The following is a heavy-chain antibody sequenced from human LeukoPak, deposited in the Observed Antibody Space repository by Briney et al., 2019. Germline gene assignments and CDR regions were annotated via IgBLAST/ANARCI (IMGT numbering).Heavy chain of an antibody. V-gene: IGHV1-69*05. Sequence: SVKVSCKASGDTFTNYPISWVRQAPGQGLEWMGGIIPIFNTTNYAQKFQGRVTITTDESTSTAFMELTSLRSEDTAVYYCARVLEAPHFDYWGQGTLVTVSS. D-gene: IGHD1-14*01. CDR3: ARVLEAPHFDY. J-gene: IGHJ4*02. CDR1: GDTFTNYP. CDR2: IIPIFNTT.